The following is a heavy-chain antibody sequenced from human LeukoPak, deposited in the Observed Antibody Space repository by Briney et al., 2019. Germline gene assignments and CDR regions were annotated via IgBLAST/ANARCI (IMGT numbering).Heavy chain of an antibody. J-gene: IGHJ5*02. CDR2: IKPSSGGT. CDR1: GYAFTGYY. V-gene: IGHV1-2*02. CDR3: AKGRVVAGSKSLTYHWFDP. Sequence: GASVKVSCKASGYAFTGYYIHWVRQAPGQGLEWMGWIKPSSGGTKYAQKFQGRVTMTRDTSITTAYMGLSRLRSDDTAVYYCAKGRVVAGSKSLTYHWFDPWGQGTLVTVSS. D-gene: IGHD6-19*01.